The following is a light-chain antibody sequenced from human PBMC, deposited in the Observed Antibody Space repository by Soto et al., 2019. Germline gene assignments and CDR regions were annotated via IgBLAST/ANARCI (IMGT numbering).Light chain of an antibody. J-gene: IGKJ4*01. V-gene: IGKV3-11*01. CDR1: QSVSSI. CDR3: QQRSSWPLT. CDR2: EAS. Sequence: EIVLTQSPATLSLSPGERATLSCRASQSVSSILAWYQHKPGQAPRLLIYEASNRATGIPARFSGSGSGTDFTLTISSLEPEDFEVYYCQQRSSWPLTFGGGTKVEIK.